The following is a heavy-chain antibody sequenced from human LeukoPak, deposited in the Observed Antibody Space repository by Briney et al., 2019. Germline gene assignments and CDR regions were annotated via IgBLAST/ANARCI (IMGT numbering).Heavy chain of an antibody. CDR1: GYTFTAYY. J-gene: IGHJ4*02. V-gene: IGHV1-2*02. CDR2: INPNSGGT. Sequence: ASVKVSCKASGYTFTAYYIHWVRQAPGQGLEWMGFINPNSGGTNYAQNFQGRVTMTRDTSISTAYMELSSLRSDDTAVYYCARDLEGYHYGSGNYPQWGQGTLVTVSS. D-gene: IGHD3-10*01. CDR3: ARDLEGYHYGSGNYPQ.